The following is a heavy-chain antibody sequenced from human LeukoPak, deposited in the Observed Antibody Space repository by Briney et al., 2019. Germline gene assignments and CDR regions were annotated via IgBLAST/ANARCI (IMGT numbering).Heavy chain of an antibody. J-gene: IGHJ6*02. V-gene: IGHV3-7*01. D-gene: IGHD3-9*01. CDR1: GFAFSSHA. CDR2: IKQDGREK. Sequence: GGSLRLSCVASGFAFSSHAMTWVRQAPGKGLEWVANIKQDGREKYYVDSVKGRFTISRDNAKNSLYLQMNSLRAEDTAMYYCAREKSYYDILTRYYYYYYGMDVWGQGTTVTVSS. CDR3: AREKSYYDILTRYYYYYYGMDV.